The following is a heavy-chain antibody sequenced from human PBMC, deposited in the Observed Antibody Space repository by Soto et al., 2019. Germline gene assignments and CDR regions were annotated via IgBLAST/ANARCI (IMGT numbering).Heavy chain of an antibody. D-gene: IGHD6-13*01. CDR1: GYTFTGYY. CDR3: ARDGSSSWINYYYYYYGMDV. Sequence: ASVKVSCKASGYTFTGYYMHWVRQAPRQGLEWMGWINPNSGGTNYAQKFQGWVTMTRDTSISTAYMELSRLRSDDTAVYYCARDGSSSWINYYYYYYGMDVWGQGTTVTVSS. J-gene: IGHJ6*02. CDR2: INPNSGGT. V-gene: IGHV1-2*04.